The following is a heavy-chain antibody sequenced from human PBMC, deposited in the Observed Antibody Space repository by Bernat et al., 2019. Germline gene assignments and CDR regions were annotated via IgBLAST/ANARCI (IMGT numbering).Heavy chain of an antibody. CDR2: ISSNGGST. V-gene: IGHV3-64D*06. CDR1: GFTFSSYA. CDR3: ASGRGVGWYSGSYHGIDY. Sequence: EVQLVESGGGLVQPGGSLRLSCSASGFTFSSYAMHWVRQAPGKGLEYVSAISSNGGSTYYADSVKGRFTISRDNSKNTLYLQMSSLRAEDTAVYYCASGRGVGWYSGSYHGIDYWGQGTLVTVSS. D-gene: IGHD1-26*01. J-gene: IGHJ4*02.